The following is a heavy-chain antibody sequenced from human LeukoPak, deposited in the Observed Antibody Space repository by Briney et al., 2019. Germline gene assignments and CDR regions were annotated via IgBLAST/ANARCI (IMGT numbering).Heavy chain of an antibody. V-gene: IGHV3-30*18. J-gene: IGHJ4*02. CDR2: VSYDGNDG. Sequence: GGSLRLSCIGSGFNFTYYALYCVRQAPGKGLEWVAVVSYDGNDGYYADSVKGRFSISRDNSQNTVTLQMNNLRVDDTAIYYCAKLAWNDGSYYLDYWGQGTLVTVSS. D-gene: IGHD1-1*01. CDR1: GFNFTYYA. CDR3: AKLAWNDGSYYLDY.